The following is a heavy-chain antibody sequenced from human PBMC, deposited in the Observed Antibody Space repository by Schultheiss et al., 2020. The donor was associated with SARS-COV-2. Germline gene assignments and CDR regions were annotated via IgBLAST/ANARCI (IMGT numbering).Heavy chain of an antibody. CDR1: GYTFTSYG. D-gene: IGHD5-18*01. CDR2: ISAYNGHT. CDR3: ARDQKIQGGYSYGKGGMDV. J-gene: IGHJ6*02. V-gene: IGHV1-18*01. Sequence: ASVKVSCKASGYTFTSYGISWVRQAPGQGLEWMGWISAYNGHTSYAQKFQGRVTMTTDTSTSTAYMELRSLRSDDTAVYYCARDQKIQGGYSYGKGGMDVWGQGTTVTVSS.